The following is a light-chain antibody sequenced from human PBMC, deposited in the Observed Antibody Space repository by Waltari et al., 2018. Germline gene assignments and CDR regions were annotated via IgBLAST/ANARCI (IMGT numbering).Light chain of an antibody. CDR3: NSGDSSAFRLV. J-gene: IGLJ3*02. CDR2: DKN. CDR1: SGRNHY. V-gene: IGLV3-19*01. Sequence: SSELTQGPPVSVALGQTVRITCQGDSGRNHYASWYQPKPGQAPILFIYDKNNRPSGIPDRFAGSISGDTASLTITGALAEEEADYYCNSGDSSAFRLVFGAGTRLTVL.